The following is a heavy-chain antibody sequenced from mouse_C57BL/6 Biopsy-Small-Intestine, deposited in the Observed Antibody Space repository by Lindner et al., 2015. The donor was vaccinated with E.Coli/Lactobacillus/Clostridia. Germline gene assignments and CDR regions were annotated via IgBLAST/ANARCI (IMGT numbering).Heavy chain of an antibody. CDR3: GRRGGDLLLYALDY. CDR1: GYTFISYG. Sequence: VQLQESGAELARPGASVKLSCKASGYTFISYGISWVKQRTGQGLEWIGEVYPRSGNTYYNEKFKGKATLTADKSSSTVYMQLSSLTSEDSAVYYCGRRGGDLLLYALDYWGQGTSVTVSS. J-gene: IGHJ4*01. D-gene: IGHD2-10*01. V-gene: IGHV1-81*01. CDR2: VYPRSGNT.